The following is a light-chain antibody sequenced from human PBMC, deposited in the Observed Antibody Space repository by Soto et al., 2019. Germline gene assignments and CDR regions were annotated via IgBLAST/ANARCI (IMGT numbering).Light chain of an antibody. V-gene: IGLV2-14*01. Sequence: QSALTQPASVSGSPGQSITISCTGTSSEVGGYNYVSWYQQHPGKAPKLMIYDVSNRPSGVSNRFSGSKSGNTASLTISGLQAEDDADYYCSSYTSSSTLLYVFGTGTKVTVL. J-gene: IGLJ1*01. CDR3: SSYTSSSTLLYV. CDR1: SSEVGGYNY. CDR2: DVS.